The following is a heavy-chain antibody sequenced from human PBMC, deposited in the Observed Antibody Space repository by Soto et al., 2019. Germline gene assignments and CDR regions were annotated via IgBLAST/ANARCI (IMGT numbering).Heavy chain of an antibody. V-gene: IGHV1-2*02. D-gene: IGHD1-1*01. Sequence: QVQLVQSGAEVQKPGASVKISCKASGYTFSGNYMHWVRQAPGQGLEWMGWINPNSGGTNYAQKFQGRVTLTRDTSISTAYMELSRLRSNDTAVYYCARGSTGTDYWGQGTRVIVSS. CDR3: ARGSTGTDY. J-gene: IGHJ4*03. CDR1: GYTFSGNY. CDR2: INPNSGGT.